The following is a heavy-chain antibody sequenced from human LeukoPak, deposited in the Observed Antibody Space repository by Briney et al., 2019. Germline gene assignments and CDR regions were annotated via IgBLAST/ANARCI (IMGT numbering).Heavy chain of an antibody. Sequence: GGSLRLSCAASGFTFSSYEMNWVRQAPGKGLEWVSYISSSGSTIYYADSVKGRFTISRDNAKNSLYLQMNSLRAEDTAVYYCARGGWELQGLYYYYYGMDVWAKGPRSPSP. CDR2: ISSSGSTI. J-gene: IGHJ6*02. V-gene: IGHV3-48*03. D-gene: IGHD2-15*01. CDR3: ARGGWELQGLYYYYYGMDV. CDR1: GFTFSSYE.